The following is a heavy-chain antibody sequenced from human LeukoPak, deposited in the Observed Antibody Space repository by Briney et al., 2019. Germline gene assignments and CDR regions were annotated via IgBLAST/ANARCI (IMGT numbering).Heavy chain of an antibody. CDR2: IKQDGSEK. CDR3: ARGPSGYHNT. CDR1: GFTFSSYW. J-gene: IGHJ4*02. D-gene: IGHD5-12*01. V-gene: IGHV3-7*01. Sequence: GGSLRLSCAASGFTFSSYWMSWVRQAPGKGLEWVANIKQDGSEKYYMDSVKGRFTISRDNSENTLYLQMNSLRAEDTAVYYCARGPSGYHNTGGQGTLVTVSS.